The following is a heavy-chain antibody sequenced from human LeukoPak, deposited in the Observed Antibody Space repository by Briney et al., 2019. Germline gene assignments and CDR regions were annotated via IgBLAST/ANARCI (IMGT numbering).Heavy chain of an antibody. J-gene: IGHJ6*02. Sequence: ASVKVSCKASGYTFTSYGISWVRQAPGQGLEWMGWISAYNGSTNYAQKLQGRVTMTTDTSTSTAYMELRSLRSDDTAVYYCARDREYSSSHYYYGVDVWGQGTTVTVSS. CDR3: ARDREYSSSHYYYGVDV. CDR2: ISAYNGST. CDR1: GYTFTSYG. V-gene: IGHV1-18*01. D-gene: IGHD6-6*01.